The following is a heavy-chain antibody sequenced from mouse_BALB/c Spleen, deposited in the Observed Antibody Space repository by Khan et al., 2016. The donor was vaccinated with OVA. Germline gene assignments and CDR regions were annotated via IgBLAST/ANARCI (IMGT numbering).Heavy chain of an antibody. J-gene: IGHJ3*01. V-gene: IGHV1-7*01. CDR2: INPSTGYT. D-gene: IGHD1-1*01. Sequence: QVQLKQSGAELAKPGASVKMSCKASGYTFTSYWMHWVKQRPGQGLEWIGYINPSTGYTEYNQRFKDKATLTADKSSSTAYMQLSSLTSEESAVYYCGNHGSSSAWLTYWGQGTLVTVSA. CDR3: GNHGSSSAWLTY. CDR1: GYTFTSYW.